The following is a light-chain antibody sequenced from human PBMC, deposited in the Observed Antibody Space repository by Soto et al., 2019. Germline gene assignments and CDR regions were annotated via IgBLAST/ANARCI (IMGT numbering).Light chain of an antibody. CDR1: QSFSTSY. CDR3: QQYGNSLWA. V-gene: IGKV3-20*01. Sequence: ELVLTQSPGTLSLSPGERATLSCRASQSFSTSYLAWYQQRPGQSPRLLIYGASSRATGTPHRFSGSGAGTDFTLTISRLEPEDFAVYYCQQYGNSLWAFGQGTKVDIK. J-gene: IGKJ1*01. CDR2: GAS.